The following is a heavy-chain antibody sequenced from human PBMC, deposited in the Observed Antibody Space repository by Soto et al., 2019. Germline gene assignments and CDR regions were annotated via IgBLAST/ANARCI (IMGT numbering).Heavy chain of an antibody. Sequence: PSETLSLTCTVSGGSISSGDYYWSWIRQPPGKGLEWIGYIYYSGSTYYNPSLKSRVTISVDTSKNQFSLKLTSVTAADTAVYYCARVRRYYDSSGYYYFSNFHYWGQGTLVTVSS. CDR1: GGSISSGDYY. CDR3: ARVRRYYDSSGYYYFSNFHY. V-gene: IGHV4-30-4*01. J-gene: IGHJ4*02. CDR2: IYYSGST. D-gene: IGHD3-22*01.